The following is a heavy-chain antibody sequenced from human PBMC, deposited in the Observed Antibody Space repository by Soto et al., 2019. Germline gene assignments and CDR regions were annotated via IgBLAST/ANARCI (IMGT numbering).Heavy chain of an antibody. D-gene: IGHD1-26*01. CDR2: ISHDGSNE. CDR1: GFTFSNYG. CDR3: AKDLRGYYSVDY. Sequence: QVQLVESGGGVVQPGRSLRLSCAASGFTFSNYGMHWVRQAPGKGLEWVAVISHDGSNEYYADSVKGRFTISRDISKNTLYLKMNSLRAEDTAVYYCAKDLRGYYSVDYWGQGTLVTVSS. V-gene: IGHV3-30*18. J-gene: IGHJ4*02.